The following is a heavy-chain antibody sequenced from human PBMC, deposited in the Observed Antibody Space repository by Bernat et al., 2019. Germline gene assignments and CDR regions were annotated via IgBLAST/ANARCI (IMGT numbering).Heavy chain of an antibody. CDR1: GFSFIDYR. D-gene: IGHD5-18*01. CDR2: IWYDGSNK. CDR3: ARDGFSYGLTEIDY. Sequence: VQLVESGGGLVKPGGSLRLSCAASGFSFIDYRMNWVRQAPGKGLEWVAVIWYDGSNKYYADSVKGRFTISRDNSKNTLYLKMNSLRAEDTAVYYGARDGFSYGLTEIDYWGQGTLVTVSS. J-gene: IGHJ4*02. V-gene: IGHV3-33*01.